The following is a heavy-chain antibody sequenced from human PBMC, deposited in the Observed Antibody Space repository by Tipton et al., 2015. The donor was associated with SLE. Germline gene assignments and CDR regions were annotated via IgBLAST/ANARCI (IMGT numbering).Heavy chain of an antibody. V-gene: IGHV3-23*01. CDR1: GFTFSSYA. CDR3: AKDQEHYDYVWGSFDY. J-gene: IGHJ4*02. CDR2: ISSSVHII. Sequence: SLRLSCAASGFTFSSYAMSWVRQAPGKGLEWVSAISSSVHIIYYADSVKGRFTISRDNAKNSLYLQMNSLRAEDTAVYYCAKDQEHYDYVWGSFDYWGQGTLVTVSS. D-gene: IGHD3-16*01.